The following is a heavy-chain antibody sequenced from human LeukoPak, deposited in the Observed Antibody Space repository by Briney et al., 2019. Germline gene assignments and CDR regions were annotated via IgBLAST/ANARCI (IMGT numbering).Heavy chain of an antibody. CDR1: GFTFSAYA. J-gene: IGHJ6*02. Sequence: GGSLRLSCEASGFTFSAYAMTWVRQAPGKGLEWVPSIGSDGKTHYSESVKGRFAISRDNSKSMLFLQLNSLRAEDTALYYCARELHYYVAMDVWGQGTTVTVSS. D-gene: IGHD3-10*02. V-gene: IGHV3-23*01. CDR2: IGSDGKT. CDR3: ARELHYYVAMDV.